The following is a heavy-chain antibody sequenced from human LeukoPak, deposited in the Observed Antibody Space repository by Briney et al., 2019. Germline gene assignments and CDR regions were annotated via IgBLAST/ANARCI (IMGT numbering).Heavy chain of an antibody. CDR2: MWDDGTNE. CDR1: GFNFGIYG. J-gene: IGHJ4*02. CDR3: AGGDYYDCSGYQSCFDY. V-gene: IGHV3-33*01. D-gene: IGHD3-22*01. Sequence: GGSLRLSCTASGFNFGIYGMHWVRQAPGKGLEWVAVMWDDGTNEYYVESVKGRFTISRDNGKRTLYLQMNSLRVEDTAVYYCAGGDYYDCSGYQSCFDYWGQGTLITVSS.